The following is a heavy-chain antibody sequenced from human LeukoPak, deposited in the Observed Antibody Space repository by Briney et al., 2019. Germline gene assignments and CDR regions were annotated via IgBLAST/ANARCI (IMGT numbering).Heavy chain of an antibody. Sequence: GGSLRLSCAASGFTFSAYWMHWVRQVPGKGLVWVSRINNDGTATFFADSVKGRFTISRDNAKNTLYLQMDSLRAEDTAVYYCAKDKATMCLDYWGQGTLVTVSS. D-gene: IGHD5-24*01. CDR3: AKDKATMCLDY. V-gene: IGHV3-74*01. CDR2: INNDGTAT. J-gene: IGHJ4*02. CDR1: GFTFSAYW.